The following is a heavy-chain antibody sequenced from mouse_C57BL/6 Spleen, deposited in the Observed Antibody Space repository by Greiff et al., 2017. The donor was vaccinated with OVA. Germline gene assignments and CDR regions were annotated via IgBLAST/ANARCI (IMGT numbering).Heavy chain of an antibody. V-gene: IGHV10-1*01. CDR2: IRSKSNNYAT. CDR3: VRSWVYYFDY. D-gene: IGHD4-1*01. Sequence: EVQGVESGGGLVQPKGSLKLSCAASGFSFNTYAMNWVRQAPGKGLEWVARIRSKSNNYATYYADSVKDRFTISRDDSESMLYLQMNNLKTEDTAMYYCVRSWVYYFDYWGQGTTLTVSS. J-gene: IGHJ2*01. CDR1: GFSFNTYA.